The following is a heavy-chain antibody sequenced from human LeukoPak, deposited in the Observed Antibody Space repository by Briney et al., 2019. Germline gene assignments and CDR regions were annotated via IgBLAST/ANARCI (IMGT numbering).Heavy chain of an antibody. CDR3: ARDRRSYYYSSGSYFDP. CDR2: IYHSGST. D-gene: IGHD3-10*01. V-gene: IGHV4-4*02. Sequence: PSETLSLTCAVSGGSISSSNWWSWVRQPPGKGLEWIGEIYHSGSTNYNPSLKSRVTISVDKSKNHFSLKLSSVTAADTAVYYCARDRRSYYYSSGSYFDPWGQGTLVTVSS. CDR1: GGSISSSNW. J-gene: IGHJ5*02.